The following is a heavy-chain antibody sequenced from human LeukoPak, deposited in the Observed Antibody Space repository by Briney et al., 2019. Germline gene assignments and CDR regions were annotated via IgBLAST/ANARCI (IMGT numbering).Heavy chain of an antibody. CDR1: GNTFTRYD. CDR3: ARGIAAAGTGDYYYYGMDV. CDR2: MNPNSGNT. J-gene: IGHJ6*02. V-gene: IGHV1-8*01. Sequence: ASVKVSCKTSGNTFTRYDINWVRQATGQGLEWMGRMNPNSGNTGYAQKFQGRVTMTRNTSISTAYMELSSLRSEDTAVYYCARGIAAAGTGDYYYYGMDVRGQGTTVTVSS. D-gene: IGHD6-13*01.